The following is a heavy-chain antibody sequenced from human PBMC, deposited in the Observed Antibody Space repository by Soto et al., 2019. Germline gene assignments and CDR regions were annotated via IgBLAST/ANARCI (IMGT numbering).Heavy chain of an antibody. CDR1: GYTFTSYA. D-gene: IGHD4-17*01. CDR2: INAGNGNT. Sequence: QVQLVQSGAEVKKPGASVKVSCKASGYTFTSYAMHWVRQAPGQRLEWMGWINAGNGNTKYSQKFQGRVTITRDTSASTAYMELSSLRAEDTAVYYCARIICGDRHQRGHYYCGMDVWGQGTTVTVSS. V-gene: IGHV1-3*01. CDR3: ARIICGDRHQRGHYYCGMDV. J-gene: IGHJ6*02.